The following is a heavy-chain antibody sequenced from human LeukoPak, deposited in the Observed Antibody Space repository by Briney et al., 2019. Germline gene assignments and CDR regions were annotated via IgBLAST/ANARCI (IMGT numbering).Heavy chain of an antibody. V-gene: IGHV4-39*07. CDR2: IYYGGST. D-gene: IGHD5-12*01. CDR3: ARDQVATSPFDY. J-gene: IGHJ4*02. CDR1: GGSISSSSYY. Sequence: PSETLSLTCTVSGGSISSSSYYWGWIRQPPGKGLEWIGSIYYGGSTYYNPSLKSRVTISVDTSKNQFSLKLSSVTAADTAVYYCARDQVATSPFDYWGQGTLVTVSS.